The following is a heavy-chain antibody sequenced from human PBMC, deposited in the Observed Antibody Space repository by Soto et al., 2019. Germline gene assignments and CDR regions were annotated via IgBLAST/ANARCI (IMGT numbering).Heavy chain of an antibody. J-gene: IGHJ6*02. CDR3: ASRSSSSGSYYYGMDV. CDR2: IDPSDSYT. Sequence: GESLKISCKGSGYSFTSYWISWVRQMPGKGLEWMGRIDPSDSYTNYSPSFQGHVTISADKSISTAYLQWSSLKASDTAMYYCASRSSSSGSYYYGMDVWGQGTTVTVSS. V-gene: IGHV5-10-1*01. CDR1: GYSFTSYW. D-gene: IGHD6-6*01.